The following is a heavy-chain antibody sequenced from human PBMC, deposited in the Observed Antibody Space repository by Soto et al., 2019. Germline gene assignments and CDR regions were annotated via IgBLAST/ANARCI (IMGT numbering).Heavy chain of an antibody. CDR1: XXXXSSFP. CDR3: AKGGANWYFDY. V-gene: IGHV3-23*01. CDR2: IMGSGGRT. J-gene: IGHJ4*02. Sequence: EVQLLESGGGLVQPXGXLRLSXAAXXXXXSSFPXSWVRQAPGKGLESVSVIMGSGGRTYYADSVQGRFTISRDDSKSTVFLQMTSLRADDTATYYCAKGGANWYFDYRGQGTLVTVTS. D-gene: IGHD1-1*01.